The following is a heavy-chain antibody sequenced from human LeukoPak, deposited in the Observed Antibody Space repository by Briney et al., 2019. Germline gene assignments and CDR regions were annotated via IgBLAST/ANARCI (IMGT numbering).Heavy chain of an antibody. CDR3: ARDLRGAYYDFWSGYTDAFDI. J-gene: IGHJ3*02. CDR2: INWNGGST. CDR1: GDSVSTTNW. V-gene: IGHV3-20*04. Sequence: SSETLSLTCAVSGDSVSTTNWWSWVRQAPGKGLEWVSGINWNGGSTGYADSVKGRFTISRDNAKNSLYLQMNSLRAEDTALYYCARDLRGAYYDFWSGYTDAFDIWGQGTMVTVSS. D-gene: IGHD3-3*01.